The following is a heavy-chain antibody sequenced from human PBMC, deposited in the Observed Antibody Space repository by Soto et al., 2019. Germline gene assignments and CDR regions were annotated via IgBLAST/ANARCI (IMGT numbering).Heavy chain of an antibody. CDR3: ARHESSGVNIVVVTGLGDAFDI. CDR2: IYYSGST. Sequence: QLQLQESGPGLVKPSETLSLTCTVSGGSISSSSYYWGWIRQPPGKGLEWIGSIYYSGSTYYNPSLKSRVTISVDTSKNQFSLKLSSVTAADTAVYYCARHESSGVNIVVVTGLGDAFDIWGQGTMVTVSS. V-gene: IGHV4-39*01. D-gene: IGHD2-21*02. J-gene: IGHJ3*02. CDR1: GGSISSSSYY.